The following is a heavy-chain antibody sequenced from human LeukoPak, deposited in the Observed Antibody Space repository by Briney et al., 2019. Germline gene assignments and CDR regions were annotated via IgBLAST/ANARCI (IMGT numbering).Heavy chain of an antibody. D-gene: IGHD2-2*01. CDR2: ISGSGCRT. CDR1: GFTFSSYA. CDR3: AKDSTPHPSGYFDY. J-gene: IGHJ4*02. V-gene: IGHV3-23*01. Sequence: GALRLSCAASGFTFSSYAMSWVRQAPGKGMEVDSAISGSGCRTYFPDSLKGRFTISRENFQKTLDLEMNHLGTRETAVYSRAKDSTPHPSGYFDYWGQGTLVTVSS.